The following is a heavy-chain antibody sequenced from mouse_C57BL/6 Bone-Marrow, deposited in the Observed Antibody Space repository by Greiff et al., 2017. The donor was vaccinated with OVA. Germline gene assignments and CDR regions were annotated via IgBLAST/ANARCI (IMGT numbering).Heavy chain of an antibody. J-gene: IGHJ3*01. V-gene: IGHV1-42*01. CDR3: ARYPWFDY. CDR2: INPSTGGT. CDR1: GYSFTGYY. Sequence: VQLKQSGPELVKPGASVKISCKASGYSFTGYYMHWVKQSPEKSLEWIGEINPSTGGTTYNQKFKAKATLTVDKSSSTAYMQLTGLTSEDSAVYYCARYPWFDYWGQGTLVTVSA.